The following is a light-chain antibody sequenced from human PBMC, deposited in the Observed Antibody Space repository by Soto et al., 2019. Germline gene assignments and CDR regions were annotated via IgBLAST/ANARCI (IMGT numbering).Light chain of an antibody. CDR1: SSDVGGYNY. V-gene: IGLV2-8*01. CDR3: SSYAGIKNLV. CDR2: EVN. J-gene: IGLJ2*01. Sequence: QSALTQPPSASGSPGQSVTISCTGTSSDVGGYNYVSWYQQYPGKAPKLIIYEVNKRPSGVPDRFSGSKSGNTASLTVSGLQAEDEADYHCSSYAGIKNLVFGGGTKLTVL.